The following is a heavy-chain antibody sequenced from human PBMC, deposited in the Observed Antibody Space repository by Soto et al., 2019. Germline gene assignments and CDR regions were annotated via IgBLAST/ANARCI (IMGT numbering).Heavy chain of an antibody. CDR3: ARRDFFCDGCYSSGYNAMDV. J-gene: IGHJ6*02. CDR2: ISFDGAFI. D-gene: IGHD2-21*01. V-gene: IGHV3-30*04. Sequence: QVQLVESGGGVVQPGRSLRLSCAASGFTFSVYAMHWVRQAPGKGLEWVSVISFDGAFIYYADSVRGRFTISRDNSRNVLYLEMNSLRNDDTAVYFCARRDFFCDGCYSSGYNAMDVWGQGTTVTVSS. CDR1: GFTFSVYA.